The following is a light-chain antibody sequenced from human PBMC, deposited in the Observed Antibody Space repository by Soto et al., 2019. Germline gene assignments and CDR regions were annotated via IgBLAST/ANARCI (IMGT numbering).Light chain of an antibody. V-gene: IGLV1-40*01. CDR3: QSYDTNQSDVV. CDR2: GNN. CDR1: SSNIGAGYD. Sequence: QSVLTQPPSVSGAPGQRVTISCTGSSSNIGAGYDVHWYQQVPGTAPKLVIYGNNNRPSGVPDRFSASNSGASASLAITGLRADDEADYYCQSYDTNQSDVVFGGGTKLTVL. J-gene: IGLJ2*01.